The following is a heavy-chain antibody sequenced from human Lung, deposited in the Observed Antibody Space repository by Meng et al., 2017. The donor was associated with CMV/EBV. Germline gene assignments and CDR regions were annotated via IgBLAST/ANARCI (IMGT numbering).Heavy chain of an antibody. D-gene: IGHD2/OR15-2a*01. CDR2: ISWNSGSI. Sequence: SLKISCAASGFIFDDYAMHWVRQAPGKGLEWVSGISWNSGSIGYADSVKGRFTVSRDNAKNSLYLQMNSLRAEDTALYYCAKDKSFSILGFFDYWGQGXLVTVSS. CDR1: GFIFDDYA. CDR3: AKDKSFSILGFFDY. J-gene: IGHJ4*01. V-gene: IGHV3-9*01.